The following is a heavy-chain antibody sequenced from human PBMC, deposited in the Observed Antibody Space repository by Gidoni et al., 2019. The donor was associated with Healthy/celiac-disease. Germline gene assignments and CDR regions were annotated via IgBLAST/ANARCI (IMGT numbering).Heavy chain of an antibody. CDR1: GGTFSSYA. Sequence: QVQLVQSGAAVKKPGSSVKVSCKASGGTFSSYAISWVRQAPGQGLEWMGGIIPIFGTANYAQKFQGRVTITADKSTSTAYMELSSLRSEDTAVYYCARDGDYYGSGSYYQYYWGQGTLVTVSS. D-gene: IGHD3-10*01. CDR2: IIPIFGTA. J-gene: IGHJ4*02. V-gene: IGHV1-69*06. CDR3: ARDGDYYGSGSYYQYY.